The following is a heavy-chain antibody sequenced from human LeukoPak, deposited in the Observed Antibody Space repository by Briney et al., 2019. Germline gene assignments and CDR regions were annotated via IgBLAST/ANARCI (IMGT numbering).Heavy chain of an antibody. D-gene: IGHD5-12*01. V-gene: IGHV3-53*01. CDR3: ARDVSGGYDPGYFDY. CDR1: GFTVSSNY. CDR2: IYSGGST. J-gene: IGHJ4*02. Sequence: GGSLRLSCAASGFTVSSNYMSWVRQAPGKGLEWVSVIYSGGSTYYADSVKGRFTISRDNSKNTLYLQMNSLRAEGTAVYYCARDVSGGYDPGYFDYWGQGTLVTVSS.